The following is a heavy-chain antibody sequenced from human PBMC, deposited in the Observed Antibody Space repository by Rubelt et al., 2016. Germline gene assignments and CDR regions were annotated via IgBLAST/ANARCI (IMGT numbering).Heavy chain of an antibody. V-gene: IGHV3-33*01. D-gene: IGHD3-10*01. CDR1: GFTFSSYG. CDR2: IWYDGSNK. CDR3: ARVRSGYYMDV. Sequence: GGGVVQPGRSLRLSCAASGFTFSSYGMHWVRQAPGKGLEWVAVIWYDGSNKYYADSVKGRFTISRENAKNSLYLQMNSLRAEDTAVYYCARVRSGYYMDVWGKGTTVTVSS. J-gene: IGHJ6*03.